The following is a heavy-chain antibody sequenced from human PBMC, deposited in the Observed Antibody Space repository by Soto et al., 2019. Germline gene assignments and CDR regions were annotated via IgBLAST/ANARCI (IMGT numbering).Heavy chain of an antibody. CDR2: ITSSGDAI. Sequence: LRLSCAASGFTFSDYYMSWIRQAPGKGLEWVSYITSSGDAIYYADSVKGRFTISRDNAKHSLYLQMNSLRADDTAVYYCARDQGYYDSSGYFHSWGQGILVTVSS. D-gene: IGHD3-22*01. V-gene: IGHV3-11*01. CDR1: GFTFSDYY. CDR3: ARDQGYYDSSGYFHS. J-gene: IGHJ4*02.